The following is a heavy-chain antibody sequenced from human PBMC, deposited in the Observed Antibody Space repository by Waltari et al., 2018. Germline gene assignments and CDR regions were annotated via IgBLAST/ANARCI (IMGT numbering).Heavy chain of an antibody. CDR2: IYYSGST. J-gene: IGHJ6*02. V-gene: IGHV4-39*01. Sequence: QLQLQESGPGLVKPSETLSLTCTVSGGSISSSSYYWGWIRQPPGKGLEWIGSIYYSGSTYYNPSLKSRVTISVDTSKNQFSLKLSSVTAADTAVYYCASLLRFLGWLPQSKYYGMDVWGQGTTVTVSS. CDR3: ASLLRFLGWLPQSKYYGMDV. CDR1: GGSISSSSYY. D-gene: IGHD3-3*01.